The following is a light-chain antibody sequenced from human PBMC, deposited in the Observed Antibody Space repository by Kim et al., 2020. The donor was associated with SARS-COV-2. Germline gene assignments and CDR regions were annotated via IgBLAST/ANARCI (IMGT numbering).Light chain of an antibody. J-gene: IGLJ3*02. CDR1: NSDIGYYNY. CDR3: LSYTTTRSWV. Sequence: QSALTQPASVSGSPGQSITISCTGSNSDIGYYNYVSWYQHHPGKAPKLMIYDVNNRPSGVSNRFSGSKSGNTASLTISGLQAEDEADYYCLSYTTTRSWVFGGGTQLTVL. CDR2: DVN. V-gene: IGLV2-14*03.